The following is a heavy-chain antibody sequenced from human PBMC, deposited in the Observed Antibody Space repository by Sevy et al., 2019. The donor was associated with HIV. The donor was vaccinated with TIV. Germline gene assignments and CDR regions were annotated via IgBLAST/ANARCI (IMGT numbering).Heavy chain of an antibody. Sequence: ASVKVSCKASGYTFTSYGISWVRQAPGQGLEWMGWISAYNGNTNYAQKLQGRVTMTTDTSTSTAYMELRSLRSDDTAVYYCARAEYYYDSSGYPIWGQGKMVTVSS. CDR2: ISAYNGNT. CDR1: GYTFTSYG. V-gene: IGHV1-18*04. D-gene: IGHD3-22*01. J-gene: IGHJ3*02. CDR3: ARAEYYYDSSGYPI.